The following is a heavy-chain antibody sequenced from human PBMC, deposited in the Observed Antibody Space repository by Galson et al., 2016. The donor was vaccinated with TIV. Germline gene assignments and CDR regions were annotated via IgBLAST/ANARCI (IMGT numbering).Heavy chain of an antibody. CDR1: GGSISSNIYY. Sequence: SETLSLTCTVSGGSISSNIYYWGWIRQPPGKGLEWIGSVYYSGDTYYNPSLKSRVTTSVDTSKNLFSLKLNSVTAADTAVYYCASGSNYGDFGGPEFDYWGRGTLVTVSS. J-gene: IGHJ4*02. CDR2: VYYSGDT. V-gene: IGHV4-39*01. D-gene: IGHD4-17*01. CDR3: ASGSNYGDFGGPEFDY.